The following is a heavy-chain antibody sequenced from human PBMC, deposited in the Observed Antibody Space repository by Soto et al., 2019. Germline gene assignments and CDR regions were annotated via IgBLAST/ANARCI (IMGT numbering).Heavy chain of an antibody. D-gene: IGHD3-3*01. Sequence: SETLSLTCAVSGGSISSGGYYWSWIRQHPGRGLEWIGYIYYSGSTNYNPALKSRVTISGDTSKNQLSLKLSSVTAADTAVYFCARGASGSFDNWGQGTLVTVSS. CDR2: IYYSGST. V-gene: IGHV4-31*11. CDR3: ARGASGSFDN. CDR1: GGSISSGGYY. J-gene: IGHJ4*02.